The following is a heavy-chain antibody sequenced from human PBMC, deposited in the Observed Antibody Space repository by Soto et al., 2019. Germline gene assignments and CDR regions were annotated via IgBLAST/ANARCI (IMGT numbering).Heavy chain of an antibody. V-gene: IGHV3-23*01. D-gene: IGHD1-26*01. CDR1: GFTFSKYA. J-gene: IGHJ4*02. CDR2: ISGGGGST. Sequence: GGSLRLSCAASGFTFSKYAMNWVRQAPGKGLEWVSGISGGGGSTHCADSVKGRFTISRDNSKNTLYLQMNSLRAEDTAVYYCAKVFYRRPPGGFHYRGQAPLLTLSS. CDR3: AKVFYRRPPGGFHY.